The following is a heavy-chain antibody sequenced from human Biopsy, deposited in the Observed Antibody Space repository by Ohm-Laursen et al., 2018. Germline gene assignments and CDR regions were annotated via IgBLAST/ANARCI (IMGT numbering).Heavy chain of an antibody. CDR3: ARDRYYGSENYFSHYNMDV. V-gene: IGHV3-33*01. CDR2: IWYDGTDK. D-gene: IGHD3-10*01. J-gene: IGHJ6*03. Sequence: SLRLSCSASGFTFSGYGMHLVRQAPGKGLEWVAVIWYDGTDKFYADSVKGRFTISRDNSKNTLYLHMNSLRAADTAVYYCARDRYYGSENYFSHYNMDVWGQGTTVTVSS. CDR1: GFTFSGYG.